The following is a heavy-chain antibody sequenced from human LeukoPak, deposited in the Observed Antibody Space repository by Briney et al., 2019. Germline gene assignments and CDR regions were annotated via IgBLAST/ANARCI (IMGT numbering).Heavy chain of an antibody. CDR1: GFTFSSYW. D-gene: IGHD3-3*01. J-gene: IGHJ6*02. CDR3: ARDRSERITIFGVVMTARDYYGMDV. Sequence: GGSLRLSCAASGFTFSSYWMSWVRQAPGKGLEWVANIKQDGSEKYYVDSVKGRFTISRDNAKNSLYLQMNSLRAEDTAVYYCARDRSERITIFGVVMTARDYYGMDVWGQGTTVTVSS. CDR2: IKQDGSEK. V-gene: IGHV3-7*03.